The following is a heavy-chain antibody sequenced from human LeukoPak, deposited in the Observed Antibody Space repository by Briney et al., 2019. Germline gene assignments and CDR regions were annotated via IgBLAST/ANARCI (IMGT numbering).Heavy chain of an antibody. J-gene: IGHJ5*02. CDR2: ISYDGSNK. CDR1: GFTFSSYG. Sequence: GRSLRLSCAASGFTFSSYGMHWVRQAPGKGLEWVAVISYDGSNKYYADSVKGRFTISRDNSKNTLYLQMNSLRAEDTAVYYCAKGKGSITMIVVGLNWFDPWGQGTLVTVSS. D-gene: IGHD3-22*01. V-gene: IGHV3-30*18. CDR3: AKGKGSITMIVVGLNWFDP.